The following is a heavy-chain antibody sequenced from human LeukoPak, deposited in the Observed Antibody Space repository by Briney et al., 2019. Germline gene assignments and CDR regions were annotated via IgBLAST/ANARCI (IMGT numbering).Heavy chain of an antibody. Sequence: GGSLRLSCEASGFTFSDYYMSWIRQAPGKGLEWVSYISSSGSTIYYADSVKGRFTISRDNAKNSLYLQMNSLRADDTAVYYCARDRLYYYDSSGYSDPDYWGQGTLVTVSS. D-gene: IGHD3-22*01. CDR3: ARDRLYYYDSSGYSDPDY. CDR1: GFTFSDYY. V-gene: IGHV3-11*01. CDR2: ISSSGSTI. J-gene: IGHJ4*02.